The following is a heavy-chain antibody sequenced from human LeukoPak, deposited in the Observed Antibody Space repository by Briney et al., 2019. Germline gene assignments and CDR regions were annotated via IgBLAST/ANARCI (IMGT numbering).Heavy chain of an antibody. CDR2: ISGSGGST. CDR1: GFTFSSYA. D-gene: IGHD3-16*01. Sequence: GGSLRLSCAASGFTFSSYAVSWVRQAPGKGLEWVSAISGSGGSTYYADSVKGRFTISRDNSRDTLYLQMNSLRAEATAVYYCAKGYYDYVCGSYYFDYWGQGTLVTVSS. J-gene: IGHJ4*02. CDR3: AKGYYDYVCGSYYFDY. V-gene: IGHV3-23*01.